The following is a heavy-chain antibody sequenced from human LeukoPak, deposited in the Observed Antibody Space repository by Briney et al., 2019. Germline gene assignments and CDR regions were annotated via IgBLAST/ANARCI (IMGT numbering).Heavy chain of an antibody. J-gene: IGHJ4*02. CDR3: ARGYYDFWSGYFGSYY. CDR2: IIPIFGTA. CDR1: GGTFSSYA. Sequence: SVKVSCKASGGTFSSYAISWVRQAPGQGLEWMGGIIPIFGTANYAQKFQGRVTITTDESTSTAYMELSSLRSEDTAVYYCARGYYDFWSGYFGSYYWGQGTLVTVSS. D-gene: IGHD3-3*01. V-gene: IGHV1-69*05.